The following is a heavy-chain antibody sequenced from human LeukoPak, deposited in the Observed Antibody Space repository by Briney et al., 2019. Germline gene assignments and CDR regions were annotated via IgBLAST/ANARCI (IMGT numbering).Heavy chain of an antibody. D-gene: IGHD3-9*01. Sequence: SETLSLTCTVSGGSISSYYWSWIRQPPGKGLEWIGYIYYSGSTNYNPSLKGRVTISVDTSKNQFSLKLSSVTAADTAVYYCARDHGSDYDILTGYAFDIWGQGTMVTVSS. V-gene: IGHV4-59*01. CDR3: ARDHGSDYDILTGYAFDI. CDR2: IYYSGST. CDR1: GGSISSYY. J-gene: IGHJ3*02.